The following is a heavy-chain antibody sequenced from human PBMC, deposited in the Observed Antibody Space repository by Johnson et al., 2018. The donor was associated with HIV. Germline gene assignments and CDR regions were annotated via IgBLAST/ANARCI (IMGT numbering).Heavy chain of an antibody. V-gene: IGHV3-13*01. CDR2: IGTAGDT. J-gene: IGHJ3*02. CDR3: AKSLTRIVVVITTLGPFDI. Sequence: MQLVESGGGLVKPGGSLRLSYAASGFTFSSYDMHWVRQATGKGLEWVSAIGTAGDTYYPGSVKGRFTISRENAKNSLYLQMNSLRAGDTAVYYCAKSLTRIVVVITTLGPFDIWGQGTLVTVSS. D-gene: IGHD3-22*01. CDR1: GFTFSSYD.